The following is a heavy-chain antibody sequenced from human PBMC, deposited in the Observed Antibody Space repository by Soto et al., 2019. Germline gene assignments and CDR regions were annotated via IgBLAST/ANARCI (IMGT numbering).Heavy chain of an antibody. J-gene: IGHJ4*02. V-gene: IGHV3-21*01. CDR2: ISSTTNYI. Sequence: GGSLRLSCAASGFTFTRYSMNWVRQAPGKGLEWVSSISSTTNYIYYADSMKGRFTVSRDNAKNSVYLEMNSLSAEDAAVYYCARESEDLTSNFDYWGQGTLVTVYS. CDR3: ARESEDLTSNFDY. CDR1: GFTFTRYS.